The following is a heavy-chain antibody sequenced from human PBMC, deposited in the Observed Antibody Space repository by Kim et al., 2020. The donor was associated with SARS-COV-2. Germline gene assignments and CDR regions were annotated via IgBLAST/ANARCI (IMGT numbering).Heavy chain of an antibody. CDR2: IYHTGST. Sequence: SETLSLTCAVSGGSISSSNWWSWVRQPPGKGLEWIEEIYHTGSTYYNPLLESRVTISVDKSKHHFSLNLTSVTAAATAVYYCARRGSSVTSYYYYQFG. CDR3: ARRGSSVTSYYYYQFG. V-gene: IGHV4-4*02. D-gene: IGHD4-17*01. J-gene: IGHJ6*01. CDR1: GGSISSSNW.